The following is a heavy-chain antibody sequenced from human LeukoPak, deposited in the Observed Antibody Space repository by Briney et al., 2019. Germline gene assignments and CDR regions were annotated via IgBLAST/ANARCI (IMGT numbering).Heavy chain of an antibody. D-gene: IGHD3-22*01. CDR1: GGPMSGSY. Sequence: ASETLCLTCTVSGGPMSGSYWYGIRHSAATGMEWIARIHAIGSTNYNPSLKSRVIISLDTSKNQFSLSLSAVTAADTATYYCARILDREAWGQGTLVTVSP. CDR3: ARILDREA. V-gene: IGHV4-4*07. CDR2: IHAIGST. J-gene: IGHJ3*01.